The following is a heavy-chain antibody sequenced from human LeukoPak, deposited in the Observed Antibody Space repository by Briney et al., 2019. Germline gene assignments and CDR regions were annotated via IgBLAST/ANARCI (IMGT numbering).Heavy chain of an antibody. J-gene: IGHJ6*02. CDR1: GGTFSSYA. CDR2: IIPILGIA. Sequence: SVKVSCKASGGTFSSYAISWVRQAPGQGLEWMGRIIPILGIANYAQKFQGRVTITADKSTSTAYMELSSLRSEDTAVYYCARGDYYGSGSYSDQYGMDVWGQGTTATVSS. V-gene: IGHV1-69*04. D-gene: IGHD3-10*01. CDR3: ARGDYYGSGSYSDQYGMDV.